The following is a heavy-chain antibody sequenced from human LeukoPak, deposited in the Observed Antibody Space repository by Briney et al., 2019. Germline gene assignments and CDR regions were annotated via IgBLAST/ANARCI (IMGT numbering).Heavy chain of an antibody. CDR3: ARVDRGGYKMFGAFEI. CDR2: VYSSGST. J-gene: IGHJ3*02. Sequence: PSETLSLTCTVSGGSISGYYWSWIRLPPGRGLEWIGYVYSSGSTNYNPSLKSRVTIALDTSKNQFSLELGSVTAADTAVYYCARVDRGGYKMFGAFEIWGQGTMVTVSS. V-gene: IGHV4-59*01. D-gene: IGHD3-10*02. CDR1: GGSISGYY.